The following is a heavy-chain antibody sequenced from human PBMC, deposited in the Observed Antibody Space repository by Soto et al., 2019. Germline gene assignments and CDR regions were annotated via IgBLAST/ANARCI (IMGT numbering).Heavy chain of an antibody. CDR2: IYYSGST. V-gene: IGHV4-39*01. CDR3: ATSNWFDP. CDR1: GGYISSRGYY. Sequence: QLQLQESGPGLVKPSETLSLTCTVSGGYISSRGYYWGWIRQPPGKGLEWIGTIYYSGSTYSNPSIKSRVIISVDTSKNQFSVKLSSVTAADTAVYYCATSNWFDPWGQGTLVTVSS. J-gene: IGHJ5*02.